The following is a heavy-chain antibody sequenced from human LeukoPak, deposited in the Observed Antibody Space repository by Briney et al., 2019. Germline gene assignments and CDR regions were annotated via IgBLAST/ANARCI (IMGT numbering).Heavy chain of an antibody. D-gene: IGHD3-22*01. J-gene: IGHJ4*02. CDR2: INSDGSST. V-gene: IGHV3-74*01. CDR3: ARVPFDYYDSSGPFDY. Sequence: GGSLRLSCAASGFTFSSYWMHWVRQAPGKGLVWVSRINSDGSSTSYADSVKGRFTISRDNAKNALYLQMNSLRAEDTAVYYCARVPFDYYDSSGPFDYWGQGTLVTVSS. CDR1: GFTFSSYW.